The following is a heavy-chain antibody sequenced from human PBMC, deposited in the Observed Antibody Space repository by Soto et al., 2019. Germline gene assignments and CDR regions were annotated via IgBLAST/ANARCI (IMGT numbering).Heavy chain of an antibody. CDR1: GFSFSAYG. CDR3: ARDAFVGSTKGGSYWFDS. D-gene: IGHD1-26*01. CDR2: IWYDGGNK. V-gene: IGHV3-33*01. J-gene: IGHJ5*01. Sequence: QVQLVESGGGVVQPGKSLRLSCAASGFSFSAYGMNLVRQAPGKGLEWVAVIWYDGGNKYYADSVKGRFSISRDQSNNTVYLQMDSLRVDDTAVYYCARDAFVGSTKGGSYWFDSWGQGTLVTVSS.